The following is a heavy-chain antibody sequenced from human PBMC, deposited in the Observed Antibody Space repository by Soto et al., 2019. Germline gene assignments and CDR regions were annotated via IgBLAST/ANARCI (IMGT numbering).Heavy chain of an antibody. V-gene: IGHV1-69*13. J-gene: IGHJ4*02. CDR3: ARSRAGIAAAGPLGY. CDR2: IIPIFGTA. D-gene: IGHD6-13*01. CDR1: GGTFSSYA. Sequence: SVKVSCKASGGTFSSYAISWVRQAPGQGLEWMGGIIPIFGTANYAQKFQGRVTITADESTSTAYMELSSLRPEDTAVYYCARSRAGIAAAGPLGYWGQGTLVTVSS.